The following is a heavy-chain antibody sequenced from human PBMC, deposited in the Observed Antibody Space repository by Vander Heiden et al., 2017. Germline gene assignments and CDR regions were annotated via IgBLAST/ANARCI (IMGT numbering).Heavy chain of an antibody. J-gene: IGHJ1*01. Sequence: EVRLVESGGGLVKPGGSLRPSCAASGFTFNAFTMKWVRQAPGEGLEWVASSTPSSSYIYYGDSGKGRFTISRDNARDSLYLQMKYLRANDTGVYYCAIDAGSYSTPTLLDFWGQGTLVSVYS. CDR3: AIDAGSYSTPTLLDF. CDR1: GFTFNAFT. CDR2: STPSSSYI. V-gene: IGHV3-21*01. D-gene: IGHD1-26*01.